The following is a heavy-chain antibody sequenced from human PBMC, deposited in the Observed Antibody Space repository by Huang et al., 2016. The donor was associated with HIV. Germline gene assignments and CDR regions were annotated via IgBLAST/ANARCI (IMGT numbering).Heavy chain of an antibody. D-gene: IGHD1-1*01. CDR1: GGSLRDYY. CDR3: ARDATTNPRGWFDP. J-gene: IGHJ5*02. Sequence: QVLLEQWGAGLLESAETLSLTCAVYGGSLRDYYWSWLRQPPGKGLEWIGAINHLGRYNYNPALRSRVSRSVDGSKKQFSLKLKSVTDADTAIYYCARDATTNPRGWFDPWGQGTLVTVSS. CDR2: INHLGRY. V-gene: IGHV4-34*02.